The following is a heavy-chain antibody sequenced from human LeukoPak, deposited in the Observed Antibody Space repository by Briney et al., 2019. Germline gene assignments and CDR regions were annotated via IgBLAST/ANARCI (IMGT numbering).Heavy chain of an antibody. CDR2: ISYDGSNK. J-gene: IGHJ6*03. Sequence: GRSLRLSCAASGFTFSSYAMHRVRQAPGKGLEWVAVISYDGSNKYYADSVKGRFTISRDNSKNTLYLQMNSLRAEDTAVYYCARDNRYYYYMDVWGKGTTVTVSS. V-gene: IGHV3-30*04. CDR3: ARDNRYYYYMDV. D-gene: IGHD1-14*01. CDR1: GFTFSSYA.